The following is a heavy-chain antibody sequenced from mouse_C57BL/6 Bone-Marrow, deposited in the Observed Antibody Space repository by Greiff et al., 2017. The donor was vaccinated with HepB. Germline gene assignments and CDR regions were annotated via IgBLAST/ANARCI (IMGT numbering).Heavy chain of an antibody. V-gene: IGHV1-69*01. D-gene: IGHD1-1*01. J-gene: IGHJ2*01. CDR2: IDPSDSYT. CDR3: ARSHLLLRGHYFDY. Sequence: VQLQQPGAELVMPGASVKLSCKASGYTFTSYWMHWVKQRPGQGLEWIGEIDPSDSYTNYNQKFKGKSTLTVDKSSSTAYMQLSSLTSEDSAVYYCARSHLLLRGHYFDYWGQGTTLTVSS. CDR1: GYTFTSYW.